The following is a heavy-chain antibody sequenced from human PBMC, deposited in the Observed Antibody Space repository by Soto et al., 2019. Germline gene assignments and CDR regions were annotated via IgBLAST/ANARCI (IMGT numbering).Heavy chain of an antibody. V-gene: IGHV4-59*01. CDR1: GGSISSYY. D-gene: IGHD6-19*01. J-gene: IGHJ1*01. CDR2: IYYSGST. CDR3: ASSSVRLVPSFQD. Sequence: QVQLQESGPGLVKPSETLSLTCTVSGGSISSYYWSWIRQPPGKGPEWIGYIYYSGSTNYNPSLTSRVPMSVDTSKLQFSLKASAVAAADTAEYYWASSSVRLVPSFQDWGPGTLVPVSS.